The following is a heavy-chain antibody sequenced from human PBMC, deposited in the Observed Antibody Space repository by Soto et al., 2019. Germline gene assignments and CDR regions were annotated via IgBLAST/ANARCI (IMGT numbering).Heavy chain of an antibody. CDR3: TRTKTNQNAEYFEY. J-gene: IGHJ1*01. CDR1: GFTFTCNY. V-gene: IGHV1-46*03. CDR2: INPSGVST. Sequence: QVQLVQSGAEVKEPGASVKVSCKAPGFTFTCNYFNGLRQPPGQGLEWMGIINPSGVSTSYAQKFQGRVTMTRDTSTSTVYMELSSLRSEDTAVYYCTRTKTNQNAEYFEYWGQGTLVTVSS.